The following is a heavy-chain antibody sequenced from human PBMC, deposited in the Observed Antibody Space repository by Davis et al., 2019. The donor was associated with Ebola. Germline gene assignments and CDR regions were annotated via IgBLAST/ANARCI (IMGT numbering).Heavy chain of an antibody. CDR3: ARSEYYNGHDV. CDR2: IHPERLTI. V-gene: IGHV3-74*01. J-gene: IGHJ4*02. Sequence: GESLKISCAASGFNFSEHWMHWLREVPGKGLLWVADIHPERLTIRYAESWRGLFTVSRANVRRMLFLQMNSVGPDDTAVYYCARSEYYNGHDVWDQGTRVTVSS. CDR1: GFNFSEHW. D-gene: IGHD3-10*01.